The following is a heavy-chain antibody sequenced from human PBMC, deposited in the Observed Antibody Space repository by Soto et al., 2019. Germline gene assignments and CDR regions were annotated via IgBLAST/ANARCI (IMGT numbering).Heavy chain of an antibody. CDR2: IYYSGST. CDR3: ARGHSSGWLNWFDP. V-gene: IGHV4-31*03. D-gene: IGHD6-19*01. Sequence: KSSETLSLTCTVSGGSISSGGYYWSWIRQHPGKGLEWIGYIYYSGSTYYNPSLKSRVTISVDTSKNQFSLKLSSVTAADTAVYYCARGHSSGWLNWFDPWGQGTLVTVSS. J-gene: IGHJ5*02. CDR1: GGSISSGGYY.